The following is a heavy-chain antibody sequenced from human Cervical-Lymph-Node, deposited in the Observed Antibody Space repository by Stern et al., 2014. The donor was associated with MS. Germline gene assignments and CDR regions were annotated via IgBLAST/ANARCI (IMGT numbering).Heavy chain of an antibody. V-gene: IGHV3-30-3*01. CDR2: VSYDGTQR. CDR3: ARGGRGVGLEY. CDR1: GFTFSTYA. Sequence: QVQMVESGGGVVQPGRSLSLSCVASGFTFSTYAIHWVRQAPGKGLEWVAFVSYDGTQRTSTDPVNARFTISRDNSKNTRYLHMNSLRDEATAVYFCARGGRGVGLEYWGQGALVTVSS. J-gene: IGHJ4*02. D-gene: IGHD3-10*01.